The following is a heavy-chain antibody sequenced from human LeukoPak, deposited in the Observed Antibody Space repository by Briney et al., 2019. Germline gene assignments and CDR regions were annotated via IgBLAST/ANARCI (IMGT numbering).Heavy chain of an antibody. V-gene: IGHV3-9*01. D-gene: IGHD3-10*02. J-gene: IGHJ6*04. Sequence: GGSLRLSCAASGFTFDDYAMHWVRQAPGKGLEWVSGISWNSGSVGYADSVKGRFTISRDNAKNSLYLQMNNLRAEDTAVYYCAELGITMIGGVWGKGTTVTISS. CDR2: ISWNSGSV. CDR3: AELGITMIGGV. CDR1: GFTFDDYA.